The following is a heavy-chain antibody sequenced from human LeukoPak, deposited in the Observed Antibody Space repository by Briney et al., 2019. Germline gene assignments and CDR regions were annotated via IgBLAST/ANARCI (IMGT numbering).Heavy chain of an antibody. D-gene: IGHD2-8*01. CDR3: AGYCTNGVCYREDAFDI. V-gene: IGHV4-59*08. Sequence: SETLSLTCTVSGGSISSYYWSWIRQPPGKGLEWIGYIYYSGSTNYNPSLKSRVTISVDTSKNQFSLKLSPVTAADTAVYYCAGYCTNGVCYREDAFDIWGQGTMVTVSS. CDR1: GGSISSYY. CDR2: IYYSGST. J-gene: IGHJ3*02.